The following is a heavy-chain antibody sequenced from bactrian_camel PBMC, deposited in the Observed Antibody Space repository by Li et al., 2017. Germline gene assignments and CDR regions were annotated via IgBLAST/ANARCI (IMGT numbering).Heavy chain of an antibody. CDR2: LYSDGSLT. CDR1: GFTFSGSK. V-gene: IGHV3-2*01. Sequence: VQLVESGGGLVQPGGSLRLSCAASGFTFSGSKMRWVRQAPGKGLECVATLYSDGSLTYYAQSVKGRFTISGDSAKNTVYLQMNSVKSEDTGVYYCATYQLFQSWGQGTQVTVS. J-gene: IGHJ4*01. CDR3: ATYQLFQS.